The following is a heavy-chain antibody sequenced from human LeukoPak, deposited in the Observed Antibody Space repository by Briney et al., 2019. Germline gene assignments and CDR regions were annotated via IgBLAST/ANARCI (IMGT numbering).Heavy chain of an antibody. CDR1: GYTFTGYY. CDR3: ARSSTYYYDSSGYLPLVY. D-gene: IGHD3-22*01. Sequence: GASVKVSCKASGYTFTGYYMHWVRQAPGQGLEWMGWINPNSGGTNYAQKFQGRVTMTTDTSISTAYMELSRLRSDDTAVYYCARSSTYYYDSSGYLPLVYWGQGTLVTVSS. V-gene: IGHV1-2*02. CDR2: INPNSGGT. J-gene: IGHJ4*02.